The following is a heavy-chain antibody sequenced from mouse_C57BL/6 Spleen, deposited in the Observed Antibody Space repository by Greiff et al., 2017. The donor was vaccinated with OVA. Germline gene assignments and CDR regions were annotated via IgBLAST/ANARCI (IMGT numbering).Heavy chain of an antibody. CDR1: GYAFSSYW. Sequence: VKLQQSGAELVKPGASVKISCKASGYAFSSYWMNWVKQRPGKGLEWIGQIYPGDGDTNYNGKFKGKATLTADKSSSTAYMQLSSLTSEDSAVYFCARYGLKDYAMDYWGQGTSVTVSS. CDR2: IYPGDGDT. D-gene: IGHD1-3*01. CDR3: ARYGLKDYAMDY. J-gene: IGHJ4*01. V-gene: IGHV1-80*01.